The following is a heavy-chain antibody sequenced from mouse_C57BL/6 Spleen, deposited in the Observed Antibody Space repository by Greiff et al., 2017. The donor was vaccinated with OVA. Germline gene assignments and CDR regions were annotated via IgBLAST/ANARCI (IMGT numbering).Heavy chain of an antibody. J-gene: IGHJ1*03. V-gene: IGHV7-1*01. CDR3: ARDATDYYGSSSWYFDV. Sequence: EVQGVESGGGLVQSGRSLRLSCATSGFTFSDFYMEWVRQAPGKGLEWIAASRNKANDYTTEYSASVKGRFIVSRDTSQSILYLQMNALRAEDTAIYYCARDATDYYGSSSWYFDVWGTGTTVTVSS. CDR1: GFTFSDFY. D-gene: IGHD1-1*01. CDR2: SRNKANDYTT.